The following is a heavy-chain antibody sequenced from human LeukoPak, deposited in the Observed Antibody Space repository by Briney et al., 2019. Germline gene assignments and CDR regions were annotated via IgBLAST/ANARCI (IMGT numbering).Heavy chain of an antibody. V-gene: IGHV3-21*01. CDR1: GFTFSSYS. CDR2: ISSSSSYI. D-gene: IGHD1-1*01. J-gene: IGHJ3*02. Sequence: GGSLRLSCAASGFTFSSYSMNWVRQAPGKGLEWVSSISSSSSYIYYADSVKGRFTISRDNAKNSLYLQMNSLRAEDTAVYYCARVGMNGAFDIWGQGTMVTVSS. CDR3: ARVGMNGAFDI.